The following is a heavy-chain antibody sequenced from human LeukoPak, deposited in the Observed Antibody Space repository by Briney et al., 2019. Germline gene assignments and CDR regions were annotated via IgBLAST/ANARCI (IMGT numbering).Heavy chain of an antibody. CDR3: ARDKGRNVIWTLEY. D-gene: IGHD2-15*01. CDR2: ISGSGGYT. J-gene: IGHJ4*02. V-gene: IGHV3-23*01. CDR1: GLTFSSYA. Sequence: PGGSLRLSCAASGLTFSSYAMSWVRQAPGKGREWVSGISGSGGYTNYADSVKGRFTISRDNSKNTLYLEMNSLRAEDTAVYYCARDKGRNVIWTLEYWGQGTLVTVSS.